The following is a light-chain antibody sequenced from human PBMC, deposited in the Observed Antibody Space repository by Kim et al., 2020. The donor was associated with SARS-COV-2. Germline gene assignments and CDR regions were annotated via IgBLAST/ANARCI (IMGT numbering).Light chain of an antibody. CDR2: GAS. V-gene: IGKV3-15*01. CDR3: QQYNDWLA. CDR1: QSVSNN. Sequence: EIVMTQSPAILSVSPGERATLFCRASQSVSNNLAWYQQKPGQTPRLLIYGASTRATGIPARFSGRGSGTEFTLTISSLQSEDFAVYYCQQYNDWLAFGGGTKVEI. J-gene: IGKJ4*01.